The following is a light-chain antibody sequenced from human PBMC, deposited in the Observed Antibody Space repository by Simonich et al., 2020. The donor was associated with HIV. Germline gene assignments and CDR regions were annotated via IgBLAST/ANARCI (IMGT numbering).Light chain of an antibody. CDR1: QGISSA. Sequence: AIQLTQSPSSLSASVGDRVTITCRASQGISSALAWYQQKPGKAPKLLIYDASNLESGGPSRFSGSGSGTDFTLTISSLQPEDFATYYCLQFNSFPYTFGLGTKLEIK. CDR3: LQFNSFPYT. CDR2: DAS. V-gene: IGKV1-13*02. J-gene: IGKJ2*01.